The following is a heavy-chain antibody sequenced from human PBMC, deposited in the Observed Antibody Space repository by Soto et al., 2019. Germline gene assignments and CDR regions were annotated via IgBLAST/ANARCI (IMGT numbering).Heavy chain of an antibody. V-gene: IGHV3-23*01. CDR1: GFTLSCFA. D-gene: IGHD2-2*01. CDR2: ISGSGGDT. J-gene: IGHJ4*02. Sequence: PGGSLRLSCAASGFTLSCFAMHWVRQAPGKGLEWVSTISGSGGDTYYADSIKGRFTISRDNSKNTLYLQMNSLRAVDTAVYYCAKRYCNTTSCVREIDSWGQATLVTVS. CDR3: AKRYCNTTSCVREIDS.